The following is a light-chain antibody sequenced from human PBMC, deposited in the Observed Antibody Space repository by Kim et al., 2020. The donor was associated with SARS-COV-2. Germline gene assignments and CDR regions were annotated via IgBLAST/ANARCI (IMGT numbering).Light chain of an antibody. J-gene: IGLJ2*01. Sequence: QSVLTQPSSVSGTPGQRVTISCSGSSSNIGNNYVYWYQQFPETAPQLLIYSNDQRPSGVPDRFSGSKSGTSASLVISGLRSEDEADYYCTTWDDSLSGHVVFGGGTQLTVL. CDR1: SSNIGNNY. CDR3: TTWDDSLSGHVV. V-gene: IGLV1-47*02. CDR2: SND.